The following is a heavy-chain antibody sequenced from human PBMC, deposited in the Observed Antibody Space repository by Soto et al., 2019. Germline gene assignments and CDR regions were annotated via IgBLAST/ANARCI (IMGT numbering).Heavy chain of an antibody. Sequence: ETLSLTCTVSGGSISRSSDYWGWIRQPPGKGLEWIANIYYSGSTYYNPSLKSRATISVDTSKNQFSLRLSSVTAADTAIYYCARTMVRDYYDYYGLGGWGQGTTVS. J-gene: IGHJ6*02. CDR1: GGSISRSSDY. CDR2: IYYSGST. D-gene: IGHD3-10*01. V-gene: IGHV4-39*01. CDR3: ARTMVRDYYDYYGLGG.